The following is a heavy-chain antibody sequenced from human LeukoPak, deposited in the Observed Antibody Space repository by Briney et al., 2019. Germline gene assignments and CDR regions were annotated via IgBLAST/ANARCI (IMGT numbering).Heavy chain of an antibody. CDR2: INSDGSST. CDR3: ARDKVYYGSGTYGY. D-gene: IGHD3-10*01. Sequence: PGGPLRLSCAASGFTFSSYWMHWVRQVPGKGLVWVSHINSDGSSTSYADSVKGRFTISRDNAKNTLCLQMNSLRAEDTAVYFCARDKVYYGSGTYGYWGQGTLVTVSS. V-gene: IGHV3-74*01. CDR1: GFTFSSYW. J-gene: IGHJ4*02.